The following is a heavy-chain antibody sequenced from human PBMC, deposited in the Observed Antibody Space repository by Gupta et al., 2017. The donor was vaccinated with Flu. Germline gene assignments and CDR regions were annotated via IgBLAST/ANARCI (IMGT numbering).Heavy chain of an antibody. V-gene: IGHV3-15*01. CDR1: GFTFSNAW. D-gene: IGHD4-17*01. J-gene: IGHJ1*01. CDR2: IKSKTDGGTT. CDR3: TTYPVTTLVEYFQH. Sequence: EVQLVESGRGLVKPGGSLRLSCAASGFTFSNAWMSWVRQAPGKGLEWVGRIKSKTDGGTTDYAAPVKGRFTISRDDSKNTLYLQMNSLKTEDTAVYYCTTYPVTTLVEYFQHWGQGTLVTVSS.